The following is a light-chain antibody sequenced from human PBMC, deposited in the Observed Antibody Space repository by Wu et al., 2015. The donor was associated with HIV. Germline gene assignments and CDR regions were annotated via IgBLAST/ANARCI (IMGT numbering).Light chain of an antibody. CDR1: QGVSSTY. J-gene: IGKJ3*01. CDR2: GAS. Sequence: EIVLTQSPGTLSLSPGERATLSCRASQGVSSTYLAWYQQKPGQSPRLLIYGASSRAAGIPDRFSGSGSGTDFTLTISRLEPEDFAVYYCQHQPFTFGPGTKVDIK. CDR3: QHQPFT. V-gene: IGKV3-20*01.